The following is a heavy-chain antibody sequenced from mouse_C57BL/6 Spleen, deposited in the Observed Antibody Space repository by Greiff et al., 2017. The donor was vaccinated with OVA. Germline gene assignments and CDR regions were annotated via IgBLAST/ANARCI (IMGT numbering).Heavy chain of an antibody. D-gene: IGHD1-1*01. Sequence: QVQLKQPGAELVKPGASVKMSCKASGYTFTSYWITWVKQRPGQGLEWIGDIYPGSGSTNYNEKIKSKATLTVDTSSSTAYMQLSSLTTEDSAVYYCANYYGSSYGYCDVWGTGTTVTVSS. CDR3: ANYYGSSYGYCDV. V-gene: IGHV1-55*01. CDR2: IYPGSGST. J-gene: IGHJ1*03. CDR1: GYTFTSYW.